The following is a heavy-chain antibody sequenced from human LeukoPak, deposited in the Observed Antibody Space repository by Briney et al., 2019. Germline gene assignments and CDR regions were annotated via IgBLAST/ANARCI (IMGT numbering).Heavy chain of an antibody. V-gene: IGHV3-23*01. D-gene: IGHD1-26*01. CDR3: AKGRSGSYLGGDY. CDR2: ISGSGGST. CDR1: GFTFSNNW. Sequence: PGGSLRLSCAASGFTFSNNWMSWVRQAPGKGLEWVSAISGSGGSTYYADSVKGRFTISRDNSKNTLYLQMNSLRAEDTAVYYCAKGRSGSYLGGDYWGQGTLVTVSS. J-gene: IGHJ4*02.